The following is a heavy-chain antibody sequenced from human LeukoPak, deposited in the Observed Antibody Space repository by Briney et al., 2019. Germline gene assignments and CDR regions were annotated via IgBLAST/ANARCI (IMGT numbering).Heavy chain of an antibody. Sequence: SKTLSLTCTVSGGSISSSTHYWGWIRQPPGKGLEWIGSIYYSGSTYYNPSLKSRVTISVDTSKNQFSLKLSSVTAADTAVYYCARPGGYYSYIDYWGQGMLVTVSS. J-gene: IGHJ4*02. CDR3: ARPGGYYSYIDY. V-gene: IGHV4-39*01. CDR1: GGSISSSTHY. CDR2: IYYSGST. D-gene: IGHD3-22*01.